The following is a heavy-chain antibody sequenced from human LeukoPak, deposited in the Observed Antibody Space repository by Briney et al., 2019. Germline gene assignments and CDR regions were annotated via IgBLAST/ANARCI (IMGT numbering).Heavy chain of an antibody. J-gene: IGHJ4*02. D-gene: IGHD4-17*01. Sequence: SVKVSCKASGGTFSSYAISWVRQAPGQGLEWMGGIIPIFGTANYAQKFQGRVTITTDESTSTAYMELSSLRSEDTAVYYCARSYGDYEGVVGYWGQGTLVTVSS. CDR2: IIPIFGTA. CDR1: GGTFSSYA. V-gene: IGHV1-69*05. CDR3: ARSYGDYEGVVGY.